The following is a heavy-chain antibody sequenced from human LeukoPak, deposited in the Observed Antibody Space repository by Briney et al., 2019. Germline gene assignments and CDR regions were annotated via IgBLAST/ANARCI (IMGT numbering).Heavy chain of an antibody. J-gene: IGHJ4*02. Sequence: PSETLSLTCTVSGGSISSYYWSWIRQPPGKGLEWIGYIYYSGSTNYNPSLKSRVTISVDTSKNQFSLKLSSVTAADTAVYYCARDIRRDGYTPTYYFDYWGQGTLVTVSS. D-gene: IGHD5-24*01. V-gene: IGHV4-59*01. CDR3: ARDIRRDGYTPTYYFDY. CDR1: GGSISSYY. CDR2: IYYSGST.